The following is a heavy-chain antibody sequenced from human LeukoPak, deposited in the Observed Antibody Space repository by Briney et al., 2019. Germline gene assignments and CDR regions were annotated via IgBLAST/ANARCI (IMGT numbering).Heavy chain of an antibody. J-gene: IGHJ4*02. CDR2: ISGGGST. V-gene: IGHV3-23*01. D-gene: IGHD3-22*01. CDR1: GFTFSSYA. Sequence: GGSLRLSCAASGFTFSSYAMSWVRQAPGKGLEWVSAISGGGSTYYADSVEGRFTISRDNSKNTLYLQMNSLRAEDTAVYYCAKDRVYYYDSSAYPDYWGQGTLVTVSS. CDR3: AKDRVYYYDSSAYPDY.